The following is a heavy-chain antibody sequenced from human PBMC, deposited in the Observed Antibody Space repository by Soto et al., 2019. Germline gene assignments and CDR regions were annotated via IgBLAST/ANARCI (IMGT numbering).Heavy chain of an antibody. J-gene: IGHJ4*02. CDR1: GFTFSSYA. CDR3: ARSPRKYSGSYYCDY. V-gene: IGHV3-30-3*01. CDR2: ISYDGSNK. Sequence: HPGGSLRLSCAASGFTFSSYAMHWVRQAPGKGLEWVAVISYDGSNKYYADSVKGRFTISRDNSKNTLYLQMNSLRAGDTAVYYCARSPRKYSGSYYCDYWGQGTLVTVSS. D-gene: IGHD1-26*01.